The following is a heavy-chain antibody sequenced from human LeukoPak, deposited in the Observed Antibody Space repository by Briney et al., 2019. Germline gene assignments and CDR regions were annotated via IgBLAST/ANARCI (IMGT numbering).Heavy chain of an antibody. CDR1: GSIFGSYR. V-gene: IGHV3-23*01. CDR2: ISDNGETT. J-gene: IGHJ3*02. CDR3: ARGYCSSTSCYRTDAFDI. D-gene: IGHD2-2*01. Sequence: GGSLRLSCAASGSIFGSYRMSWVRQAPGKGLEWVADISDNGETTYYADSVKGRFTISRDNSKNTLYLQMNSLRAEDTAVYYCARGYCSSTSCYRTDAFDIWGQGTMVTVSS.